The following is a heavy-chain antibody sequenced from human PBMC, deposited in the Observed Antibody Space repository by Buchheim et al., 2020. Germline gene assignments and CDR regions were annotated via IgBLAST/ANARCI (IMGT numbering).Heavy chain of an antibody. CDR2: ITDSGGGT. D-gene: IGHD3-22*01. Sequence: EVQVLESGGGSVQRGGSLRLSCAASGFTFRMFAMSWVRQAPGKGLEWVSTITDSGGGTYYAESVKGRFTMSRDNSKKTLPLQMNSLRVEDTAIYYCAKYYYDTSGFDYWGQGTL. V-gene: IGHV3-23*01. CDR3: AKYYYDTSGFDY. J-gene: IGHJ4*02. CDR1: GFTFRMFA.